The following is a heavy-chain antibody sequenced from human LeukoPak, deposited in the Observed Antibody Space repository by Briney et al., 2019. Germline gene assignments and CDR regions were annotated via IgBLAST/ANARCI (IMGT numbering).Heavy chain of an antibody. V-gene: IGHV3-33*01. CDR3: ARDPTGDYCSGGSCSNYYYYGMDV. CDR2: IWYDGSNK. J-gene: IGHJ6*02. Sequence: PGGSLRLSCAASGFTFSSYGMHWVRQAPGKGLEWVAVIWYDGSNKYYADSVKGRFTISRDNSKNTLYLQMNSLRAEDTAVYYCARDPTGDYCSGGSCSNYYYYGMDVWGQGTTVTVSS. D-gene: IGHD2-15*01. CDR1: GFTFSSYG.